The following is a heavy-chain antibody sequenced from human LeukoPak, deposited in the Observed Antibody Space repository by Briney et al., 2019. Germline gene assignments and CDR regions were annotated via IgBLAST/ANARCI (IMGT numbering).Heavy chain of an antibody. J-gene: IGHJ4*02. CDR2: IKKDGSEK. V-gene: IGHV3-7*01. Sequence: GGSLRLSCAASGFTFSTSWMDWVRQAPGKGLEWVANIKKDGSEKYYVDSVKGRFSISRDNAKNSLYLHMNNLRAEDTATYFCSRSLDYWGQGIRVTVSS. CDR3: SRSLDY. CDR1: GFTFSTSW.